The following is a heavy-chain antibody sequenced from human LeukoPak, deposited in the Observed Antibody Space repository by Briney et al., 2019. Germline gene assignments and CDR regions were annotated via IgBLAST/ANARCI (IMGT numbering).Heavy chain of an antibody. CDR2: IYYTGST. Sequence: PSETLSLTCTVSGGSIGTYYWSWIRQPPEKGLEYIAYIYYTGSTDYNPSFKSRVRMLLDTSKNQFSLVLNSVTAADTAVYYCARGRYGGGWYDYWGQGTLVTVSS. V-gene: IGHV4-59*01. CDR3: ARGRYGGGWYDY. J-gene: IGHJ4*02. CDR1: GGSIGTYY. D-gene: IGHD6-19*01.